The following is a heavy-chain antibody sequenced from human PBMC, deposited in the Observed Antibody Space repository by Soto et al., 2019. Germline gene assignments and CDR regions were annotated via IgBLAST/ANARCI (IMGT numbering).Heavy chain of an antibody. CDR2: INTDGTDT. Sequence: EVRLVESGGGLVQPGGSLRLSCAASGFIFDSDWLHWVRQPPGKGLEWVSRINTDGTDTSYADSVTGRFTISRDNARNTLHLQMNNLRAEDTAMYYWTRARHGPEHYFDYWGQGNVVTVSS. V-gene: IGHV3-74*01. J-gene: IGHJ4*02. CDR3: TRARHGPEHYFDY. CDR1: GFIFDSDW.